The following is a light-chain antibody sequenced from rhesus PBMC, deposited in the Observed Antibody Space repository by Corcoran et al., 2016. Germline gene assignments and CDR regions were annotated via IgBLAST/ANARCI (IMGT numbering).Light chain of an antibody. CDR3: QQGYSSPLT. CDR1: QDISNA. V-gene: IGKV1-33*01. Sequence: DIQMSQSPSSLSASVGDKVTITCRASQDISNALAWYQQKPGKAPKLLIYSASTLESGVPLRFSGSRSETDFTLTISSLQPEDFAAYFCQQGYSSPLTFGGGTKV. J-gene: IGKJ4*01. CDR2: SAS.